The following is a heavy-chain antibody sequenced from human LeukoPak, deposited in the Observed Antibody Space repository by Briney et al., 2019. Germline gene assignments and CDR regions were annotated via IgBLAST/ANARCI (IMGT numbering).Heavy chain of an antibody. J-gene: IGHJ3*02. V-gene: IGHV1-24*01. CDR2: FDPEDGET. CDR1: GYTLTELS. CDR3: ATVQGHDAFDI. Sequence: ASVKASCKVSGYTLTELSMHWLRQAPGKGLEWMGGFDPEDGETIYAQKFQGRVTMTEDTSTDTAYMELSSLRSEDTAVYYCATVQGHDAFDIWGQGTMVTVSS.